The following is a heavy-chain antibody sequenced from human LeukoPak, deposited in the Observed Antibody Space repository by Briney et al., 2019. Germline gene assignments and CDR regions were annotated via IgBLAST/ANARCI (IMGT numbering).Heavy chain of an antibody. J-gene: IGHJ4*02. Sequence: SETLSLTCTVSGGSISSSSYYWGWNRQPPGKGLEWLGSIYYSGSTYYNPSLKSRVTISVDTSKNQFSLKLSSVTAADTAVYYCARITVLRFLEWPYFDYWGQGTLVTVSS. D-gene: IGHD3-3*01. CDR2: IYYSGST. V-gene: IGHV4-39*01. CDR1: GGSISSSSYY. CDR3: ARITVLRFLEWPYFDY.